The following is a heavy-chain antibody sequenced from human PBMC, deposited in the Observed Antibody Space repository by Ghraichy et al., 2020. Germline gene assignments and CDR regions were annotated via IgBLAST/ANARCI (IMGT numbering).Heavy chain of an antibody. V-gene: IGHV3-30*18. Sequence: GGSLRLSCAASGFTFSSYGMHWVRQAPGKGLEWVAVISYDGSNKYYADSVKGRFTISRDNSKNTLYLQMNSLRAEDTAVYYCAKGAEGDYWGQGTLVTVSS. J-gene: IGHJ4*02. CDR1: GFTFSSYG. CDR2: ISYDGSNK. CDR3: AKGAEGDY.